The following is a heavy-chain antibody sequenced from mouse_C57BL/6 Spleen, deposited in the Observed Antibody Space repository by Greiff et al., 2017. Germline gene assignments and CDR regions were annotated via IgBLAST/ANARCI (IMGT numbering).Heavy chain of an antibody. CDR2: IYPGSGST. V-gene: IGHV1-55*01. CDR1: GYTFTSYW. Sequence: VQLQQPGAELVKPGASVKMSCKASGYTFTSYWITWVKQRPGQGLEWIGDIYPGSGSTNYNEKFKSKATLTVDTSSSTAYMQLSSLTSEDSAVYYCARYPRITAGVGDYAMDYWGQGTSVTVSS. D-gene: IGHD1-1*01. J-gene: IGHJ4*01. CDR3: ARYPRITAGVGDYAMDY.